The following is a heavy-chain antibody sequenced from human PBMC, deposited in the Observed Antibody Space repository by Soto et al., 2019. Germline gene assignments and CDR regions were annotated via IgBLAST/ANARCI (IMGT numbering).Heavy chain of an antibody. CDR3: AMVDVYVTPSPQDV. J-gene: IGHJ6*02. V-gene: IGHV1-18*01. CDR2: INTYNGNT. CDR1: GYTFTRYG. Sequence: QVQLVQSGAEVKNPGASVKVSCKASGYTFTRYGIGWARQAPGQGLEWMGWINTYNGNTNYAQNVQGRVTLTTDTSTRTANIELRSLISNDTAIYYCAMVDVYVTPSPQDVWGQGTTVIVSS. D-gene: IGHD3-16*01.